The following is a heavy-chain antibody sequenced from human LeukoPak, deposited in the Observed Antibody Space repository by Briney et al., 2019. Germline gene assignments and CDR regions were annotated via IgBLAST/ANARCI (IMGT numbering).Heavy chain of an antibody. CDR3: ARGERFLAS. CDR1: GGSISSGGYY. J-gene: IGHJ4*02. CDR2: IYYSGST. D-gene: IGHD3-3*01. Sequence: SETLSLTCTVSGGSISSGGYYWRWLRQHPGKGLEWIGYIYYSGSTYYNPSLKSRVTISVDTSKNQFSLKLSSVTAADTAVYYRARGERFLASWGQGTLVTVSS. V-gene: IGHV4-31*03.